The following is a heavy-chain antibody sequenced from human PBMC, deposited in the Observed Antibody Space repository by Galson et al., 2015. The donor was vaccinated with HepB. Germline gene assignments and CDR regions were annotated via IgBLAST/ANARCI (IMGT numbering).Heavy chain of an antibody. Sequence: SLRLSCAASGFTFSDYYMSWIRQAPGKGLEWVSYISSSSSYTNYADSVKGRFTISRDNAKNSLYLQMNSLRAEDTAVYYCARGSYYDSSGYYFYGMDVWGQGTTVTVSS. V-gene: IGHV3-11*06. J-gene: IGHJ6*02. CDR1: GFTFSDYY. CDR2: ISSSSSYT. CDR3: ARGSYYDSSGYYFYGMDV. D-gene: IGHD3-22*01.